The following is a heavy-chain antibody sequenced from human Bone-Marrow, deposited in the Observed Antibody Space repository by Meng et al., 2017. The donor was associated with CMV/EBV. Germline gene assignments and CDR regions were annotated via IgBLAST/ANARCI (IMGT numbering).Heavy chain of an antibody. J-gene: IGHJ4*02. Sequence: GESLKISCAASGFTFSSYWMSWVRQAPGKGLEWVAFIRYDGSNKYYADSVKGRFTISRDNSKNTLYLQMNSLRAEDTAVYYCAKGFVVTSRLDYWGQGTLVTVSS. V-gene: IGHV3-30*02. D-gene: IGHD4-23*01. CDR3: AKGFVVTSRLDY. CDR2: IRYDGSNK. CDR1: GFTFSSYW.